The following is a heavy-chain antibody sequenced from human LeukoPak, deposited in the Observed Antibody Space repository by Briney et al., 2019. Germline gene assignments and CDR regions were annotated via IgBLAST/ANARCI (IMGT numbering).Heavy chain of an antibody. D-gene: IGHD3-22*01. CDR3: APLGDYYDSSGYYRY. CDR2: IKQDGSEK. CDR1: GFTFSSYW. Sequence: GGSLRLSCAASGFTFSSYWMSWVRQAPGKGLEWVANIKQDGSEKYYVDSVKGRFTISRDNAKNSLYLQMNSLRAEDTAVYYCAPLGDYYDSSGYYRYWGQGTLVTVSS. J-gene: IGHJ4*02. V-gene: IGHV3-7*01.